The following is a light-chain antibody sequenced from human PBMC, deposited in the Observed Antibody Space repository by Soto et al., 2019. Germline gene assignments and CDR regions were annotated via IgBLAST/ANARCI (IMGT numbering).Light chain of an antibody. Sequence: DIQMTQSPSTLSASVGDRVTITCRASQSISSWLAWYQQKPGKAPNLLIYDASSLESGVPSRFSGSGSGTEFTLTISGLQPDDFATYYCQQYNNSPLAFGGGTKVEIK. CDR3: QQYNNSPLA. CDR1: QSISSW. CDR2: DAS. V-gene: IGKV1-5*01. J-gene: IGKJ4*01.